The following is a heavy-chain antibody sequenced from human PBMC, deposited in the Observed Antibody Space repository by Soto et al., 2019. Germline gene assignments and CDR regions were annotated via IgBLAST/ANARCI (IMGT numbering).Heavy chain of an antibody. J-gene: IGHJ6*02. CDR2: IIPIFGTA. CDR3: ARERITMVRGAPSFYYYGMDV. V-gene: IGHV1-69*01. CDR1: VGTFSSFA. Sequence: QVQLVQSGAEVKKPGSSVKVSCKASVGTFSSFAISWVRQALGQGLEWMGGIIPIFGTANYAQKFQGRVTITADESTSTAYMELSSLRSEDTAVYYCARERITMVRGAPSFYYYGMDVWGQGTTVTVSS. D-gene: IGHD3-10*01.